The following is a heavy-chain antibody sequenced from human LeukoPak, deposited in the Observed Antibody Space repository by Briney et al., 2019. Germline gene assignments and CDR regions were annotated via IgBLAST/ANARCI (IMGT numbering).Heavy chain of an antibody. CDR1: GFTFSSYE. Sequence: GGSLRLSCAASGFTFSSYEMNWVRQAPGKGLEWVSYISSSGSTIYYADSVKGRFTISRDNAKKSVYLQMNSLRAEDTAVYYCARAYSERYGLGYYYMDVRGKGTTVTISS. D-gene: IGHD1-26*01. CDR3: ARAYSERYGLGYYYMDV. J-gene: IGHJ6*03. V-gene: IGHV3-48*03. CDR2: ISSSGSTI.